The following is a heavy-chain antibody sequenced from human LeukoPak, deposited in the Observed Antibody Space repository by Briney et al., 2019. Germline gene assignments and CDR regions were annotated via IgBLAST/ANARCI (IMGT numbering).Heavy chain of an antibody. CDR1: GFTFSSYG. V-gene: IGHV3-33*06. D-gene: IGHD4-11*01. Sequence: GGSLRLSCAASGFTFSSYGMHWVRQAPGKGLEWVAVIWYDGSNKYYADSVKGRSTISRDNSKNTLYLQMNSLRAEDTAVYYCAKDRRPTVTTGWFDPWGQGTLVTVSS. J-gene: IGHJ5*02. CDR3: AKDRRPTVTTGWFDP. CDR2: IWYDGSNK.